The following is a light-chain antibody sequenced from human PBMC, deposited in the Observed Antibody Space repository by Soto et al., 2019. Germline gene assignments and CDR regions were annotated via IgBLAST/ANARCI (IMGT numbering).Light chain of an antibody. CDR3: QQYDNWPPT. V-gene: IGKV3-15*01. J-gene: IGKJ5*01. CDR2: GAS. CDR1: HSVNSH. Sequence: MMMTQSPATLSVSPGERVTLSCRTSHSVNSHVAWYQQKPGQAPRLLLYGASTRATGIPVRFSGSGFGTEFTLTISSLQSEDFAVYYCQQYDNWPPTFGQGTRLEIK.